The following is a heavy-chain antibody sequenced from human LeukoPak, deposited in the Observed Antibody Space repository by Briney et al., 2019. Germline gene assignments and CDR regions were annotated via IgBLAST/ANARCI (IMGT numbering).Heavy chain of an antibody. CDR3: ARVTGYSSGWFRSSFDY. Sequence: ASVTVSCTASGYTFTSYGISWVRQAPGQGLEWMGWISAYNGNTNYAQKLQGRVTMTTDTSTSAAYMELRSLRSDDTAVYYCARVTGYSSGWFRSSFDYWGQGTLVTVSS. CDR2: ISAYNGNT. D-gene: IGHD6-19*01. J-gene: IGHJ4*02. CDR1: GYTFTSYG. V-gene: IGHV1-18*01.